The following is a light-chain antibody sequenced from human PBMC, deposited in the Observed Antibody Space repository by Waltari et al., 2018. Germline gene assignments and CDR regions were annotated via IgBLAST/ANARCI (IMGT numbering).Light chain of an antibody. J-gene: IGKJ4*01. CDR1: QIVSTN. CDR2: EAS. Sequence: EIVMTQSPATLSVSPGERATISCRACQIVSTNLAWYQHKPGQAPRRLTYEASTRATGIPARFSGSGSGTEFTLTISSLQPEDFAVYYCQQYKNWPPLTFGGGTKVEIK. CDR3: QQYKNWPPLT. V-gene: IGKV3-15*01.